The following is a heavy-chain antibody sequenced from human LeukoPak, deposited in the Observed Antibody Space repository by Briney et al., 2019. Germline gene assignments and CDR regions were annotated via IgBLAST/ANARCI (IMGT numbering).Heavy chain of an antibody. V-gene: IGHV3-30*04. CDR2: ISYDGSNK. CDR3: AKARGSSWLLRGYYYYYGMDV. J-gene: IGHJ6*02. Sequence: PGGSLRLSCAASGFTFSSYAMHWVRQAPGKGLEWVAVISYDGSNKYYADSVKGRFTISRDNSKNTLYLQMNSLRAEDTAVYYCAKARGSSWLLRGYYYYYGMDVWGQGTTVTVSS. D-gene: IGHD6-13*01. CDR1: GFTFSSYA.